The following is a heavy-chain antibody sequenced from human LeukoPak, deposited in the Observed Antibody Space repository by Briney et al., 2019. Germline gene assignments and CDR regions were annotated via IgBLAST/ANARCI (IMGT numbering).Heavy chain of an antibody. CDR1: GYSFTSYW. D-gene: IGHD3-10*01. J-gene: IGHJ4*02. CDR3: ARQVRGRLLWFEETFDY. V-gene: IGHV5-51*01. Sequence: GESLKISCKGSGYSFTSYWIGWVRQMPGKGLEWMGIIYPGYSDTRYSPSFQGQVTTSADKSISTAYLQWSSLKASDTAMYYCARQVRGRLLWFEETFDYWGQGTLVTVSS. CDR2: IYPGYSDT.